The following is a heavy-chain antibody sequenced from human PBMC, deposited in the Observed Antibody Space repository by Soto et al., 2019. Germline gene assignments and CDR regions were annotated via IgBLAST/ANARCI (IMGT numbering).Heavy chain of an antibody. Sequence: GGSLRLSCAASGFTFSSYAMSWVRQAPGKGLEWVSAISGSGGSTYYADSVKGRFTISRDNSKNTLYLQMNSLRAEDTAVYYCANSLFKRYCSSTSCYEYYYYMDVWGKGTTVTVSS. CDR3: ANSLFKRYCSSTSCYEYYYYMDV. D-gene: IGHD2-2*01. CDR2: ISGSGGST. J-gene: IGHJ6*03. CDR1: GFTFSSYA. V-gene: IGHV3-23*01.